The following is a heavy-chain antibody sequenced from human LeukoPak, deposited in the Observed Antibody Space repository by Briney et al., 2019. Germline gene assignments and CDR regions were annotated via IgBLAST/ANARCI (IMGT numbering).Heavy chain of an antibody. CDR1: GFTFSSYA. CDR2: ISSNGGST. J-gene: IGHJ4*02. Sequence: GGSLRLSCSASGFTFSSYAMHWVRQAPGKGLEYVSAISSNGGSTYYADSVKGRFTISRDNSRNTVYLQMNSLRVEDTAVYYCAKTYSRESGYDFFFHYWGQGTRVTVSS. D-gene: IGHD5-12*01. CDR3: AKTYSRESGYDFFFHY. V-gene: IGHV3-64*04.